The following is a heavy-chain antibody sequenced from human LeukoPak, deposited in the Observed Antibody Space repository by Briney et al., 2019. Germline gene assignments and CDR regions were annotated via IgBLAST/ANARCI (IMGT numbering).Heavy chain of an antibody. V-gene: IGHV1-2*02. Sequence: GASVKVSCMASGYTFTGYYMHWVRQAPGQGLEWMGWINPNSGGTNYAQKFQGRVTMTRDTSISTAYMELSRLRSDDTAVYYCAREGRSSSSPFDYWGQGTLVTVSS. CDR2: INPNSGGT. J-gene: IGHJ4*02. CDR1: GYTFTGYY. CDR3: AREGRSSSSPFDY. D-gene: IGHD6-6*01.